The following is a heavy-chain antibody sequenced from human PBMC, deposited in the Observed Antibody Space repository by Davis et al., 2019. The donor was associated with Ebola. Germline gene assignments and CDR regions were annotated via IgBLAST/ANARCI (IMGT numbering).Heavy chain of an antibody. D-gene: IGHD4-11*01. CDR2: IYSGGST. Sequence: GESLKISCAASGFTVSSNYMSWVRQAPGKGLEWVSVIYSGGSTDYADSVKGRFTISRDNSKNTLYLQMNSLKTEDTAVYYCTSTTAPSLDYWGQGTLVTVSS. CDR3: TSTTAPSLDY. CDR1: GFTVSSNY. J-gene: IGHJ4*02. V-gene: IGHV3-53*01.